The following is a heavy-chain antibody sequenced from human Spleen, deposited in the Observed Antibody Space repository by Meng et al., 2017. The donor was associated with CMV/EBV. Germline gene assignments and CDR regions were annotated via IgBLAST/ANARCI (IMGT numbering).Heavy chain of an antibody. D-gene: IGHD2-21*01. Sequence: GESLKISCAASGFTVSSYSMNWVRQAPGKGLEWVSSISSISSSTNYADSVKGRFTISRDNAKNSLYLQMHSLRAEDTAVYYCARGCGGDCYQVDFWGQGTLVTVSS. CDR3: ARGCGGDCYQVDF. CDR1: GFTVSSYS. J-gene: IGHJ4*02. V-gene: IGHV3-21*01. CDR2: ISSISSST.